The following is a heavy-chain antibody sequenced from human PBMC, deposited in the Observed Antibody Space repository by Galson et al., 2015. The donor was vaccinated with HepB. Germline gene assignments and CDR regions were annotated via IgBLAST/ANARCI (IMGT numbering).Heavy chain of an antibody. CDR1: GFTFTSYA. Sequence: SLRLSCAASGFTFTSYAMHWVRQAPGKGLEWVAFISYDGTTKYYADSVKGRFTISRDKSTLYLQMNSLRPEDTAVYYCARDHYNWNLRSPDYFDYWGQGTLVTVSS. CDR3: ARDHYNWNLRSPDYFDY. J-gene: IGHJ4*02. D-gene: IGHD1-7*01. V-gene: IGHV3-30-3*01. CDR2: ISYDGTTK.